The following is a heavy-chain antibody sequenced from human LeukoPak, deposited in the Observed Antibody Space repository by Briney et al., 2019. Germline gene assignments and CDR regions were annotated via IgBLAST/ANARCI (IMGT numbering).Heavy chain of an antibody. Sequence: PGGSLRLSCEASGFRFGGFWMNWVRQAPGKGPERVANINQDESEKLYVDSVKGRFTISRDNAKNSLYLQMNSLRVEDTAVYYCTRDVREAYDIWGHGTMVTVSS. CDR2: INQDESEK. CDR1: GFRFGGFW. D-gene: IGHD3-16*01. CDR3: TRDVREAYDI. V-gene: IGHV3-7*01. J-gene: IGHJ3*02.